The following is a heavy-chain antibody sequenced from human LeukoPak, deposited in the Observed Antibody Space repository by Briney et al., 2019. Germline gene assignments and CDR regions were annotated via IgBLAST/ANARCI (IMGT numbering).Heavy chain of an antibody. D-gene: IGHD3-3*01. J-gene: IGHJ4*02. V-gene: IGHV3-23*01. CDR3: AKEGLSIFGVVITPITDY. CDR2: ISGSGGST. Sequence: PGGSLRHSCAASGFTFSSYAMSWVRQAPGKGLEWVSAISGSGGSTYYADSVKGRFTISRDNSKNTLYLQMNSLRAEDTAVYYCAKEGLSIFGVVITPITDYWGQGTLVTVSS. CDR1: GFTFSSYA.